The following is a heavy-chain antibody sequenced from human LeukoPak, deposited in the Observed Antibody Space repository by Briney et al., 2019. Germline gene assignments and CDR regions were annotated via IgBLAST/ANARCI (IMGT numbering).Heavy chain of an antibody. CDR1: GGSISSYY. Sequence: SETLSLTCTVSGGSISSYYWSWIRQPPGKGLEWIGYIYYSGSTNYNPSLKSRVTISVDTSKNQFSLKLSSVTAADTAVYYCARDSKMTTVTTLRDYYYGMDVWGQGTTVTVSS. V-gene: IGHV4-59*01. CDR2: IYYSGST. D-gene: IGHD4-17*01. J-gene: IGHJ6*02. CDR3: ARDSKMTTVTTLRDYYYGMDV.